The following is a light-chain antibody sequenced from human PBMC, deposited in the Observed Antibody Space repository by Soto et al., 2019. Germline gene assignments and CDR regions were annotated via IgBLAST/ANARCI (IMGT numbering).Light chain of an antibody. J-gene: IGKJ2*01. Sequence: DIQMTQSPSSLSASVGDRVTITCRANQTITRYLNWYQQKPGTAPKLLIYAASSLQEGVPSRFKGSGSGTDFTLTISNLQPEDFADYSGQQSFSFPVTFGQGTKLEIK. CDR2: AAS. CDR3: QQSFSFPVT. CDR1: QTITRY. V-gene: IGKV1-39*01.